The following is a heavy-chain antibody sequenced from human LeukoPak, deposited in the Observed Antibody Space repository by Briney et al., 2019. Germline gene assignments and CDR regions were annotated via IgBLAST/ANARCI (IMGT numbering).Heavy chain of an antibody. Sequence: SETLSLTCTVSGDSISSYYWSWIRQPPGKGLEWIGYICTSGGTNYIPSFKGRVTISIDTSKNQLSLKLSSVTAADSAVYYCARLTRLSTSPDRYYLDYWGQGTLVTVSS. V-gene: IGHV4-4*09. D-gene: IGHD6-6*01. CDR1: GDSISSYY. CDR3: ARLTRLSTSPDRYYLDY. CDR2: ICTSGGT. J-gene: IGHJ4*02.